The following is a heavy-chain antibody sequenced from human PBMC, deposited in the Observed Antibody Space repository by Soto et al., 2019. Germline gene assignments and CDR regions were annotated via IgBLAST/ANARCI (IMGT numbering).Heavy chain of an antibody. CDR3: ARGTRALITSFFAY. CDR1: GDAICNYY. V-gene: IGHV4-59*03. J-gene: IGHJ4*02. D-gene: IGHD1-20*01. CDR2: VHERGST. Sequence: SETLSLTCSVSGDAICNYYWSWIRQTPGRGLEWIGCVHERGSTDYNPSLRGRVIISLHTSKSQFSLSLRSATAADTATYYCARGTRALITSFFAYWGQGIPVTAPQ.